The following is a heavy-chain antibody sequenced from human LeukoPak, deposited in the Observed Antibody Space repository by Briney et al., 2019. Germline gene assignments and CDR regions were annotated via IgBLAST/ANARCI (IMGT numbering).Heavy chain of an antibody. Sequence: SQTLSLTCALSGDTVSSNSAAWNWIRQSPSRGLEWLGRTYYRSNLFSAYAVSVKSRIIINPDTSKNRFSLQFNSVTPEDTAVYYCARGPAVLDPWGQGTLVTVSS. D-gene: IGHD2-2*01. V-gene: IGHV6-1*01. CDR3: ARGPAVLDP. J-gene: IGHJ5*02. CDR2: TYYRSNLFS. CDR1: GDTVSSNSAA.